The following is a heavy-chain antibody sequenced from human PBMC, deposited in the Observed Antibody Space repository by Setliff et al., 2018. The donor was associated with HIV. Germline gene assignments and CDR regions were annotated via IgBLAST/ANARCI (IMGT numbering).Heavy chain of an antibody. CDR2: IHISGNT. CDR3: ARGLWAPGLGEGAFDI. Sequence: PSETLSLTCTVSGGSINSGTYYWNWIRQPAGKGLEWLGHIHISGNTNYNPSLKSRVTISLDTSKNHFSLNLTSMTAADTAVYYCARGLWAPGLGEGAFDIWGQGTKVTVSS. D-gene: IGHD3-16*01. V-gene: IGHV4-61*09. J-gene: IGHJ3*02. CDR1: GGSINSGTYY.